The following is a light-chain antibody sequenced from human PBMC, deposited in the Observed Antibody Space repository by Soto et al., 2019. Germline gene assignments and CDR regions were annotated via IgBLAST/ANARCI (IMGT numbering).Light chain of an antibody. CDR1: TGAVTSGHY. Sequence: QAVVTQEPSVTVSPGGTVILTCGSSTGAVTSGHYPYWFQQKPGQAPKTLIYDTNNIHSWTPARFSGSLLGGKAALTLAGAQPEDEADYICLLHYRGSLAFGGGTKLTVL. J-gene: IGLJ3*02. V-gene: IGLV7-46*01. CDR2: DTN. CDR3: LLHYRGSLA.